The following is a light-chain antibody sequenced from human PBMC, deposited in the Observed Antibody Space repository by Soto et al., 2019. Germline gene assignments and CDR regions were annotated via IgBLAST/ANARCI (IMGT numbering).Light chain of an antibody. CDR3: QQLNSYPWT. CDR1: HGIISY. V-gene: IGKV1-9*01. Sequence: IQLTQSPSSLSASVGDRVTITCRASHGIISYLSWYQQKPGKAPKLPIYAASTLQSGVPSRFSGSGSGAECTLTISSLQPEDFATYYCQQLNSYPWTFGQGSKVDI. CDR2: AAS. J-gene: IGKJ1*01.